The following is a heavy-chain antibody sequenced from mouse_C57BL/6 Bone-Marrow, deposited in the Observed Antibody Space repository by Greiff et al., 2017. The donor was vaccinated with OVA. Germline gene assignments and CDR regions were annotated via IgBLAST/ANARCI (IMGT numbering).Heavy chain of an antibody. CDR1: GYTFTSYW. CDR2: IDPSDSYT. CDR3: ARGGGYFDY. V-gene: IGHV1-69*01. Sequence: QVQLQQPGAELVMPGASVKLSCKASGYTFTSYWMHWVKQRPGQGLEWIGEIDPSDSYTNYNQKFKGKSTLTVDKSSSTAYMQLSSLTSEDSAVDYCARGGGYFDYWGQGTTLTVSS. J-gene: IGHJ2*01.